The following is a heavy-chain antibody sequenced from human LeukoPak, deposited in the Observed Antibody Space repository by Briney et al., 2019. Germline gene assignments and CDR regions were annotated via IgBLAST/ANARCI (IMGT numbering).Heavy chain of an antibody. V-gene: IGHV4-38-2*02. Sequence: SETLSLTCTVSGYSISSGYYWGWIRQPPGKGLEWIGSIYHSGSTYYNPSLKSRVTISVDASKNQFALKLSSVTAADTAVYYCARGDLGGDYCDYWGQGTLVTVSS. J-gene: IGHJ4*02. CDR3: ARGDLGGDYCDY. CDR1: GYSISSGYY. CDR2: IYHSGST. D-gene: IGHD1-26*01.